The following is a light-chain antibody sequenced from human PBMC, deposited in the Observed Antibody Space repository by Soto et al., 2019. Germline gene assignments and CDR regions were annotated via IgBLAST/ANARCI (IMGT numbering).Light chain of an antibody. CDR2: DDS. CDR1: KIATKG. J-gene: IGLJ2*01. CDR3: QVWDRTGSVV. V-gene: IGLV3-21*02. Sequence: SYELTQPPSVSVAPGQTATLTCGGDKIATKGVHWYQQKPGQAPVVVVYDDSDRPSGIPERFSGSGSGNTATLTITRVEAGDEADYYCQVWDRTGSVVFGGGTKLTVL.